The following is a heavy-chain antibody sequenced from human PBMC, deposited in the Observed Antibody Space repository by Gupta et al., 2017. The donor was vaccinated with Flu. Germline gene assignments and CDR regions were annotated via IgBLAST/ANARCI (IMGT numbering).Heavy chain of an antibody. CDR2: ISDRGVRS. D-gene: IGHD4-17*01. CDR3: AKVKPGTTVTTRATSFDY. CDR1: GFPFSRYA. Sequence: EVQLLESGGGWVQPGGSLRLSCAASGFPFSRYAMSSVRPAPGKGLGWVSGISDRGVRSYYADSVKGRFIISRDNSGNTLYLQLNRLRAEDTAVYYCAKVKPGTTVTTRATSFDYWGQGTLVTVSS. J-gene: IGHJ4*02. V-gene: IGHV3-23*01.